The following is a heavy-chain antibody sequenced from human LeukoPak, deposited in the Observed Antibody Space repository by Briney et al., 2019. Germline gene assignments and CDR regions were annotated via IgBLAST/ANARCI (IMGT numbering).Heavy chain of an antibody. CDR3: ARGYSYGYNFDY. D-gene: IGHD5-18*01. V-gene: IGHV1-2*02. CDR2: INPNSGGT. J-gene: IGHJ4*02. CDR1: GYTFTGYY. Sequence: ASVTVSCKSSGYTFTGYYMHWVRQAPGQGLEWMGWINPNSGGTNYAQKFQGRVTITSDTSISTAYMELSRLRSDDKAVYYCARGYSYGYNFDYWGQGALVTVSS.